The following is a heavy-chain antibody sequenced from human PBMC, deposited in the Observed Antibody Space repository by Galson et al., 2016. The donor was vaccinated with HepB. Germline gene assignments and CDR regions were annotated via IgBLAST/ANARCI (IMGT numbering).Heavy chain of an antibody. Sequence: QSGAEVKEPGESLRISCEGSGYIFTSYWLSWVRQVPGKGLEWMGRIDPSDSYTSYSPSFQGHVTILADKSISTAYLQWSSLKASDSAMYFCARHGGADDSDFYGSGSYSIWGQGTLVTVSS. CDR3: ARHGGADDSDFYGSGSYSI. D-gene: IGHD3-10*01. J-gene: IGHJ4*02. V-gene: IGHV5-10-1*01. CDR2: IDPSDSYT. CDR1: GYIFTSYW.